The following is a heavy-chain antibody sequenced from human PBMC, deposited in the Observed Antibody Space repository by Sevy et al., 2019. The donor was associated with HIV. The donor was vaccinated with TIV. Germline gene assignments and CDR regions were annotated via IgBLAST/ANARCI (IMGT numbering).Heavy chain of an antibody. CDR3: ARDPYARRGFDY. CDR1: GYNFNTYT. Sequence: ASVKVSCKATGYNFNTYTIHWVRQAPGQSLEWMAWLNPGNGNTKYSQQFRGRATITRDTSARTVYMELTSLTSEDTAAYFCARDPYARRGFDYWGQGTLLTVSS. D-gene: IGHD3-16*01. J-gene: IGHJ4*02. V-gene: IGHV1-3*01. CDR2: LNPGNGNT.